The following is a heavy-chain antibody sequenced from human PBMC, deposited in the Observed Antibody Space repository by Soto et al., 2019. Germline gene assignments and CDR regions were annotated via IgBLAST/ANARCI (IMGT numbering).Heavy chain of an antibody. V-gene: IGHV2-5*02. D-gene: IGHD1-26*01. CDR1: GFSLSTNGVG. CDR3: ARRRDGTYALDY. J-gene: IGHJ4*02. CDR2: IYWDGDK. Sequence: QITLKESGPTLVKPTQTLTLTCTVSGFSLSTNGVGVGWIRQPPGKALEWLALIYWDGDKRYSPSLGNRLTLTTDTSKNQVVLTMTNMDPVDTATYYCARRRDGTYALDYWGQGTLVTVAS.